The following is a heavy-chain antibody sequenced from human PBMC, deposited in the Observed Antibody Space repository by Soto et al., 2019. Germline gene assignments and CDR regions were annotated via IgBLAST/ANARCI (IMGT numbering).Heavy chain of an antibody. CDR3: ARSIFNYYDSSSYLY. J-gene: IGHJ4*02. D-gene: IGHD3-22*01. CDR2: IYSGGST. CDR1: GFTVSSNY. V-gene: IGHV3-66*01. Sequence: PGGSLRLSCAASGFTVSSNYMSWVRQAPRKGLEWVSVIYSGGSTYYADSVKGRFTISRDNSKNTLYLQMNSLRAEDTAVYYCARSIFNYYDSSSYLYWGQGTLVTVSS.